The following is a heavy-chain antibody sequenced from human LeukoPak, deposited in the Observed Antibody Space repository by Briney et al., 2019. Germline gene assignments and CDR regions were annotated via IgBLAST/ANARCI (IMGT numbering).Heavy chain of an antibody. J-gene: IGHJ4*02. CDR3: ARTPPNWGADY. CDR2: MSPNSGNT. D-gene: IGHD7-27*01. CDR1: GYTFTSYD. Sequence: PGASVKVSCKASGYTFTSYDINWVRQATGQGLEWMGWMSPNSGNTGYAQKFQGRVTMTRDTSIGTAYLELSSLKSADTAVYYCARTPPNWGADYWGQGTLVTVSS. V-gene: IGHV1-8*01.